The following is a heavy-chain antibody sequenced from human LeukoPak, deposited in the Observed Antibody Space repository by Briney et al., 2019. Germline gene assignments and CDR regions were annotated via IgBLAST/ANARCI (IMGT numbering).Heavy chain of an antibody. CDR3: VRDPDALDY. CDR2: IRSSGGTK. D-gene: IGHD2-2*01. V-gene: IGHV3-48*02. Sequence: PGGSLRLSCVVSGFTFSRYSMNWVRQAPGKGLEGVSYIRSSGGTKYYADSVKGRFTISRDNAKNSLYLQMNSLRDEDTAVYYCVRDPDALDYWGQGTLVTVSS. J-gene: IGHJ4*02. CDR1: GFTFSRYS.